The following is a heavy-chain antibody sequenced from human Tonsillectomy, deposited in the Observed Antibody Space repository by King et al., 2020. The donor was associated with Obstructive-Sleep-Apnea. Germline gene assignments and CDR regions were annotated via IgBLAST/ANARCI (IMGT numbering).Heavy chain of an antibody. CDR1: GFTFGSYS. J-gene: IGHJ4*02. CDR2: ISSTTSYI. V-gene: IGHV3-21*06. Sequence: VQLVESGGGLVRPGGSLRLSCAASGFTFGSYSMNWVRQVPGKGLEWVSSISSTTSYIYYADSVKGRFTISRDNAKNSLYLQMNSLRAEDTAVYYCAREYGYEDYFDYWGQGTLVTVSS. CDR3: AREYGYEDYFDY. D-gene: IGHD5-18*01.